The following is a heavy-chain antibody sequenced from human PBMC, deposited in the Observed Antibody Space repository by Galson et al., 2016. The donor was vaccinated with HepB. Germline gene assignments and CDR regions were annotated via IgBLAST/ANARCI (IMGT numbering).Heavy chain of an antibody. V-gene: IGHV3-33*05. Sequence: SLRLSCAASGLSVTTYGMHWVRQAPGKGLEWVAVVSYDGETKYYADSVKGRFTISRDNSNNTLFLQIDSLRVDDTAVYYCARGRRYSGTHGLFDYWGQGALVTVSS. CDR3: ARGRRYSGTHGLFDY. D-gene: IGHD1-26*01. CDR2: VSYDGETK. J-gene: IGHJ4*02. CDR1: GLSVTTYG.